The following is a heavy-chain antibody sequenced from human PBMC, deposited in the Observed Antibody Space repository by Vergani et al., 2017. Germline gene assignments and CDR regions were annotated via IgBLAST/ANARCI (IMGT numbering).Heavy chain of an antibody. CDR2: NYSTGST. V-gene: IGHV4-31*03. Sequence: QVQLQESGPGLVKPSQTLSLTCSVSGDSISSGVYYWNWIRQHPGKGLEWIGYNYSTGSTHHNPSLRRRINMSVDTSKNQFSLKLNSVTAADTAMYYCARMWGYAEDDAFRSGYFDSWGPGILVTVSS. J-gene: IGHJ4*02. CDR3: ARMWGYAEDDAFRSGYFDS. D-gene: IGHD2-2*01. CDR1: GDSISSGVYY.